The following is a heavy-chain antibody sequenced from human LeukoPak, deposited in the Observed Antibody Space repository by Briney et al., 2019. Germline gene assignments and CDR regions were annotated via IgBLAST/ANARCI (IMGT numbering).Heavy chain of an antibody. J-gene: IGHJ6*03. CDR2: ISSSSSYI. Sequence: PGGSLRLSCAASGFTFSDHYMDWVRQAPGKGLEWVSSISSSSSYIYYADSVKGRFTISRDNAKNSLYLQMNSLRAEDTAVYYCARSPYGSGSWVMDVWGKGTTVTVSS. CDR1: GFTFSDHY. V-gene: IGHV3-21*01. D-gene: IGHD3-10*01. CDR3: ARSPYGSGSWVMDV.